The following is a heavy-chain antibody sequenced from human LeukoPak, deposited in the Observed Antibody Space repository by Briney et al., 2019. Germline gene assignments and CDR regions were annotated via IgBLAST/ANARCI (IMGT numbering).Heavy chain of an antibody. CDR1: GGTFSSYA. CDR2: IIPIFGTA. J-gene: IGHJ3*02. CDR3: ARDLMTTVTTYAFDI. V-gene: IGHV1-69*13. Sequence: GASVKVSCKASGGTFSSYAISWVRQAPGQGLEWMGGIIPIFGTANYAQKFQGRVTITADESTSTAYMELSSLRSEDTAVYYCARDLMTTVTTYAFDIWGQGTMVTVSS. D-gene: IGHD4-17*01.